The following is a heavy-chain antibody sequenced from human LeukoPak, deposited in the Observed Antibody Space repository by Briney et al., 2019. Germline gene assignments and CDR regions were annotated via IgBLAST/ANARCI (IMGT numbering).Heavy chain of an antibody. J-gene: IGHJ4*02. CDR3: ARESCSSTNCYSRLGLN. D-gene: IGHD2-2*01. V-gene: IGHV4-38-2*02. CDR2: IYHSGST. Sequence: SETLSLTCAVSGYSISSGYYWGWIRQPPGKGLEWIGSIYHSGSTYYNPSLKSRVTISVDTSKNQFSLKLSSVTAADTAVYFCARESCSSTNCYSRLGLNWGQGTLVTVSS. CDR1: GYSISSGYY.